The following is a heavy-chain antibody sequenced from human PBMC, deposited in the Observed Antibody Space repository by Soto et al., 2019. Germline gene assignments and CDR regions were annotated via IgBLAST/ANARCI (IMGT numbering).Heavy chain of an antibody. Sequence: SETLSLTCTVSGGSVSSGIYYWSWIRQPPGKGLEWIGYIYYSGSTNYNPSLKSRVTISVDTSKNQFSLKLSSVTAADTAVYYCARGSGTIFGVVIKGGRDYYYYGMDVWGQGTTVTVSS. D-gene: IGHD3-3*01. CDR1: GGSVSSGIYY. CDR2: IYYSGST. V-gene: IGHV4-61*01. J-gene: IGHJ6*02. CDR3: ARGSGTIFGVVIKGGRDYYYYGMDV.